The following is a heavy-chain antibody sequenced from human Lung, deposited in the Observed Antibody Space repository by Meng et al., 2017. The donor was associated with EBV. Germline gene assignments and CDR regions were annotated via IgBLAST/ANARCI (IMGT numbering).Heavy chain of an antibody. V-gene: IGHV3-23*04. CDR1: GLTFSSYA. D-gene: IGHD6-19*01. Sequence: EVQLVESGGGLVQPGESLRLSCINSGLTFSSYAMSWVRQAPGKGLEWVSGITGSGGNTYYADSVKGRFTISRDNSKNTLYLQMNSLRPEDTAVYYCANLIEGYSTAWSMGGCFDPWGQGTLVTVSS. CDR2: ITGSGGNT. J-gene: IGHJ5*02. CDR3: ANLIEGYSTAWSMGGCFDP.